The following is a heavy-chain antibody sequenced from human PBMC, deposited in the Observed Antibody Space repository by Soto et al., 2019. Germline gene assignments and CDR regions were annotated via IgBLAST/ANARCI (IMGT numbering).Heavy chain of an antibody. Sequence: GGSLRLSCAASGFTFINYAMTWVRQAPGKGLEWVSSVFGSGDTTYYADSVRGRFTISRDNSQNTLYLQMNSLRAEDTAVYYCAKGSHAGGGFFDYWGQGTPVTGSS. CDR1: GFTFINYA. CDR2: VFGSGDTT. CDR3: AKGSHAGGGFFDY. J-gene: IGHJ4*02. V-gene: IGHV3-23*01. D-gene: IGHD3-16*01.